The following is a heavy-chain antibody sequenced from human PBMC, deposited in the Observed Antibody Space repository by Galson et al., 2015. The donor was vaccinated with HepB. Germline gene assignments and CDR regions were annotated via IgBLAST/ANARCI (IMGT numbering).Heavy chain of an antibody. V-gene: IGHV3-33*01. J-gene: IGHJ6*03. CDR2: IWYDGSSK. Sequence: GKGLEWVALIWYDGSSKLYADSVKGRFTISRDNSKKTVYMELRSLRSDDTAVYYCARDGFQEWAGLDYLWYYMDVWGKGTTVTVSS. CDR3: ARDGFQEWAGLDYLWYYMDV. D-gene: IGHD2-8*02.